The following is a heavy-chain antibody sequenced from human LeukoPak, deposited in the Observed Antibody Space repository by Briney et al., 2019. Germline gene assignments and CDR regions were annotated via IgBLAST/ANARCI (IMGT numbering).Heavy chain of an antibody. V-gene: IGHV3-53*05. D-gene: IGHD1-26*01. Sequence: PGGSLRLSCAASGLTVSSNYMNWVRQAPGKGLEWVSVIHSGGSTYYADSVEGRFTISRDNSYNTLYLQMSSLRAEDTAVFYCARENSGSYREFDYWGQGTLVTVSS. CDR3: ARENSGSYREFDY. CDR2: IHSGGST. CDR1: GLTVSSNY. J-gene: IGHJ4*02.